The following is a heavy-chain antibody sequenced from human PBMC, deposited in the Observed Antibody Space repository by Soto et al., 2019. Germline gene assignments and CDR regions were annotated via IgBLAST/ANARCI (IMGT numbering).Heavy chain of an antibody. CDR3: ARGIVVVPYYYYGMDV. CDR2: IIPIFGTA. Sequence: ASVKVSCKASGGTFSSYAISWVRQAPGQGLEWMGGIIPIFGTANYAQKFQGRVTITADESTSTAYMELSSLRSEDTAVYYCARGIVVVPYYYYGMDVWGQGTTVTVSS. J-gene: IGHJ6*02. CDR1: GGTFSSYA. D-gene: IGHD2-2*01. V-gene: IGHV1-69*13.